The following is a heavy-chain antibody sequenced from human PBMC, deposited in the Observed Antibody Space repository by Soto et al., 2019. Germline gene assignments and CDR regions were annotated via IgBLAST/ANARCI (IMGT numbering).Heavy chain of an antibody. Sequence: QVQRVQSGAEVKKPGSSVKVSCKASGGTFSSYAISWVRHAPGQGLEWMGGIIPIFGTANYAQKFQGRVTITADESTSTDYMELSGLSSEDTAVYYCAREVAAAGTRWFDPWGQGTLVTVSS. CDR2: IIPIFGTA. CDR1: GGTFSSYA. V-gene: IGHV1-69*01. J-gene: IGHJ5*02. CDR3: AREVAAAGTRWFDP. D-gene: IGHD6-13*01.